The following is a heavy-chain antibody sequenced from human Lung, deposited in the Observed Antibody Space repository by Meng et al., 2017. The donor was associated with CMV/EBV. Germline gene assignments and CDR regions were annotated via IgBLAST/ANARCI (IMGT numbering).Heavy chain of an antibody. J-gene: IGHJ4*02. D-gene: IGHD5-24*01. CDR1: GFTVSSNY. CDR2: IYHGDKT. Sequence: EVQLVESGXXLVQPXGALRLSCVASGFTVSSNYMHWVRQAPGKGLEWVSVIYHGDKTSYADSVQGRFTVSRDDSKNTVYLQLTNLRVDDTAVYRCSTIEKEVDYWGQGALVTVSS. V-gene: IGHV3-66*01. CDR3: STIEKEVDY.